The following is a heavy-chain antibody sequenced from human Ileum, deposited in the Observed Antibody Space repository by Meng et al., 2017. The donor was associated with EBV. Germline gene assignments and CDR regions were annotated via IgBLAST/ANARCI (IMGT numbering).Heavy chain of an antibody. Sequence: QVALQESGPGLVTPSETLSLTCAVSGGSISRSDWWSWVRQPPGKGLEWIGETSHSGSTNYSPSLKSRVTISLDKSKNQLSLKLNSVTAADTAVYYCASSDYYRSDYWGQGTLVTVSS. V-gene: IGHV4-4*02. D-gene: IGHD3-22*01. CDR3: ASSDYYRSDY. CDR2: TSHSGST. CDR1: GGSISRSDW. J-gene: IGHJ4*02.